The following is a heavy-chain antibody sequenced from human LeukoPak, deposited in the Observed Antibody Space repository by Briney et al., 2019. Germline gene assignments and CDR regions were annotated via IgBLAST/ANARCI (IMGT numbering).Heavy chain of an antibody. CDR2: IYYSGST. CDR3: ARQEKGYYYYYMDV. J-gene: IGHJ6*03. CDR1: GGSISSYY. V-gene: IGHV4-59*01. Sequence: PSETLSLTCTVSGGSISSYYWSWIRQPPGKGLEWIGYIYYSGSTNYNPSLKSRVTISVDTSKNQFSLKLSSVTAADTAVYYCARQEKGYYYYYMDVWGKGTTVTVSS.